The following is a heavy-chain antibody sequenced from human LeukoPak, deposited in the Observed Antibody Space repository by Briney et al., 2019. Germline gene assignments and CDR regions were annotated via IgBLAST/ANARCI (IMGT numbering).Heavy chain of an antibody. CDR1: GGFISSSSYY. CDR3: ARGFSLDP. Sequence: SETLSLTCTVSGGFISSSSYYWGWIRQPPGKGLEWIGSIYYSGTTYYNPSLKSRVTISVDTSKNQFSLKLSSVTAADTAVYYCARGFSLDPWGQGTLVTVSS. V-gene: IGHV4-39*01. J-gene: IGHJ5*02. CDR2: IYYSGTT.